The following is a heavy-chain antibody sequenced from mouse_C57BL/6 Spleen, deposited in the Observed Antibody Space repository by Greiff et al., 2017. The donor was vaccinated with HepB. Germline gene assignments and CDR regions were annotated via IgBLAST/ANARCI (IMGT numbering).Heavy chain of an antibody. J-gene: IGHJ1*03. CDR2: IHPNSGST. V-gene: IGHV1-64*01. D-gene: IGHD1-1*01. CDR3: AKATTVVADWYVDV. Sequence: VQLQQPGAELVKPGASVKLSCKASGYTFTSYWMHWVKQRPGQGLEWIGMIHPNSGSTNYNEKFKSKATLTVDKSSSTAYMQLSSLTSEDSAVYYCAKATTVVADWYVDVWGTGTTVTVSS. CDR1: GYTFTSYW.